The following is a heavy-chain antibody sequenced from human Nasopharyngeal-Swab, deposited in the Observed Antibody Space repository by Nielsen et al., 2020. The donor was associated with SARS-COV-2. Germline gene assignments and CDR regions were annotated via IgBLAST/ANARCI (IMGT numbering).Heavy chain of an antibody. CDR3: ARDYGGNLGD. CDR2: IYSGGST. Sequence: GSLKISCAASGFTVSNHYMSWVRQAPGKGLEWVSVIYSGGSTNYADSVKGRFTISRDNSKNTLYLQMNSLRAEDTAVYYCARDYGGNLGDWGQGTLVTVSS. D-gene: IGHD4-23*01. J-gene: IGHJ4*02. V-gene: IGHV3-66*02. CDR1: GFTVSNHY.